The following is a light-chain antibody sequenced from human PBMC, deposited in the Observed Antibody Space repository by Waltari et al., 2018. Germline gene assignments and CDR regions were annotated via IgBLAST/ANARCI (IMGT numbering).Light chain of an antibody. J-gene: IGLJ2*01. CDR3: QSADSSGTYEV. CDR1: ALPKTY. CDR2: KDS. Sequence: SYELTQPPSVSVSPGQTARITCSGAALPKTYAYWYQQKPGPAPELVIYKDSERPSGIPERFSGSSSGTTVTLTISGVQAEDEADYYCQSADSSGTYEVFGGGTKLTVL. V-gene: IGLV3-25*03.